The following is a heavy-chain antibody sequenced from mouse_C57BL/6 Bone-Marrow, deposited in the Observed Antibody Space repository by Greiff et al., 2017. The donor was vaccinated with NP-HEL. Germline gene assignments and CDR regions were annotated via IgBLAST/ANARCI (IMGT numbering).Heavy chain of an antibody. CDR3: TRWDSPYYFDC. V-gene: IGHV1-15*01. D-gene: IGHD2-12*01. J-gene: IGHJ2*01. Sequence: QVQLQQSGAELVRPGASVTLSCKASGYTFTDYEMHWVKQTPVHGLEWIGAIDPETGGTAYNQKFKGKAILTADKSSSTAYMELRSLTSEDSAVYYCTRWDSPYYFDCWGQGTTLTVSS. CDR2: IDPETGGT. CDR1: GYTFTDYE.